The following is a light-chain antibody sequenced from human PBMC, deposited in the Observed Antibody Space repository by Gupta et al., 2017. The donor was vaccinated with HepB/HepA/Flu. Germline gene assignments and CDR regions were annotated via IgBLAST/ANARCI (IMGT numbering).Light chain of an antibody. J-gene: IGKJ4*02. CDR3: QHDYNCPVT. CDR1: QNINNN. CDR2: GAS. V-gene: IGKV3-15*01. Sequence: EIVMTQSPVTLSVSPGESAALSCRASQNINNNLAWYQQKPGQAPRLLIFGASTRATGTPARFSGSGSGTDFVLTISSLQSEDSAVYYCQHDYNCPVTFGRGTQVEIK.